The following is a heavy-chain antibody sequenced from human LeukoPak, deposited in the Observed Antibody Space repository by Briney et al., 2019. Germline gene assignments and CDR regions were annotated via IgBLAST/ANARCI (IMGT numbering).Heavy chain of an antibody. D-gene: IGHD4-17*01. CDR3: ASPKENDYGDYAVVGAFDI. CDR1: GGSFSGYY. J-gene: IGHJ3*02. V-gene: IGHV4-34*01. CDR2: INHSGST. Sequence: SETLSLTCAVYGGSFSGYYWSWIRQPPGKGLEWIGEINHSGSTNYNPSLKSRVTISVDTSKNQFSLKLSSVTAADTAVYYCASPKENDYGDYAVVGAFDIWGQGTMVTVSS.